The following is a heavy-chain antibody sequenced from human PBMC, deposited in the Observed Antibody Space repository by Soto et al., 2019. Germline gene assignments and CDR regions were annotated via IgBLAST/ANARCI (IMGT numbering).Heavy chain of an antibody. CDR3: ARGLIYDSSGYYFDY. CDR2: IISIFGTA. Sequence: GASVKVSCKASGGTFSSYAISWVRQAPGQGLEWMGGIISIFGTANYAQKFQGRVTMTRDTSTSTVYMELSSLRSEDTAMYYCARGLIYDSSGYYFDYWGQGTLVTVSS. CDR1: GGTFSSYA. D-gene: IGHD3-22*01. V-gene: IGHV1-69*05. J-gene: IGHJ4*02.